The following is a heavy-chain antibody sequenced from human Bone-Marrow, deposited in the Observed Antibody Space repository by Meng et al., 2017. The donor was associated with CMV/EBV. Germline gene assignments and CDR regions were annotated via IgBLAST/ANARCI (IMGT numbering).Heavy chain of an antibody. CDR3: ARVQSGLLWFGELSRNWFNP. CDR1: GYTFTSYG. D-gene: IGHD3-10*01. J-gene: IGHJ5*02. Sequence: ASVKVSCKASGYTFTSYGISWVRQAPGQGLEWMGWISAYNGNTNYAQKLQGRVTMTTDTSTSTAYMEPRSLRSDDPAVYYCARVQSGLLWFGELSRNWFNPWGQGTLVTVSS. CDR2: ISAYNGNT. V-gene: IGHV1-18*01.